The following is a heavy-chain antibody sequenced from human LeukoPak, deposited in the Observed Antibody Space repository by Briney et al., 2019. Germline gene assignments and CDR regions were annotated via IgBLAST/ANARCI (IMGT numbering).Heavy chain of an antibody. V-gene: IGHV3-33*01. CDR3: ARRDPGMAIDFDY. CDR2: IWYGGSNK. CDR1: GFTFSSYG. D-gene: IGHD5-24*01. J-gene: IGHJ4*02. Sequence: GGSLRLSCAASGFTFSSYGMHWVRQAPGKGLEWVAVIWYGGSNKYYADSVKGRFTISRDNSKNTLYLQMNSLRAEDTAVYYCARRDPGMAIDFDYWGQGTLVTVSS.